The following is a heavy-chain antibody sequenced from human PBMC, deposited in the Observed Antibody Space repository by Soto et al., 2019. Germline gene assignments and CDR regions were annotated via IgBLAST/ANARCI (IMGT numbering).Heavy chain of an antibody. CDR2: TNHSGST. CDR3: ARKRRTTVTRNWFDP. Sequence: SETLSLTCAVYGGSFSGYYWSWIRQPPGKGLEWIGETNHSGSTNYNPSLKSRVTISVDTSKNQFSLKLSSVTAADTAVYYCARKRRTTVTRNWFDPWGQGTLVTVSS. CDR1: GGSFSGYY. J-gene: IGHJ5*02. D-gene: IGHD4-4*01. V-gene: IGHV4-34*01.